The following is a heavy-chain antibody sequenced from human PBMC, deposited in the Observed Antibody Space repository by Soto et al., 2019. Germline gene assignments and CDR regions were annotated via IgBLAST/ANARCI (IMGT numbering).Heavy chain of an antibody. CDR2: INHSGST. CDR1: GGSFSGYY. J-gene: IGHJ4*02. CDR3: ARSSTSIAARYYFDY. V-gene: IGHV4-34*01. D-gene: IGHD6-6*01. Sequence: PSETLSRTCAVYGGSFSGYYWSLIRQPPGKGLEWIGEINHSGSTTYNPSLKTRVTISVDTSKNQFSLKLSSVTAADTAVYYCARSSTSIAARYYFDYWGQGTLVPVSS.